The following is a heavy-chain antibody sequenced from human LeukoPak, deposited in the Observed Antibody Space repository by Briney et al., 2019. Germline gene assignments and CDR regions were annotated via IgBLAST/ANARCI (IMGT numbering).Heavy chain of an antibody. CDR2: IYYNGST. D-gene: IGHD1-26*01. J-gene: IGHJ5*02. CDR3: ASGSYHNWFDP. V-gene: IGHV4-39*01. Sequence: PSETLSLTCTVSGGSISSSSYYWGWIRQPPGKGLEWIGSIYYNGSTYYNPSLKSRVTISVDTSKNQFSLKLSSVTAADTAVYYCASGSYHNWFDPWGQGTLVTVSS. CDR1: GGSISSSSYY.